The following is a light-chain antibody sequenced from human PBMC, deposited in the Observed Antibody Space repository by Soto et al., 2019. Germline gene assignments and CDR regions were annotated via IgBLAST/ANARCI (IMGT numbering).Light chain of an antibody. CDR3: QQYNSYPRT. CDR2: DAS. J-gene: IGKJ1*01. Sequence: DIQMTQSPSTLSASPGDGVTLTCLASQSISSWLAWYQQRPGKAPKLLIYDASCLESGVPARFSGSGSGTECTLTISSLQSDDFAAYYCQQYNSYPRTFGQGTKVDIK. CDR1: QSISSW. V-gene: IGKV1-5*01.